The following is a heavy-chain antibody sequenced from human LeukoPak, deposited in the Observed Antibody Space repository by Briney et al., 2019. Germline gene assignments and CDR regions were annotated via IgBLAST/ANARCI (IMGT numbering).Heavy chain of an antibody. CDR2: ISAYNGNT. D-gene: IGHD2-2*02. J-gene: IGHJ4*02. CDR3: VMYCSSTSRYKVVDY. V-gene: IGHV1-18*01. CDR1: GYTFTSYG. Sequence: EASVKVSCKASGYTFTSYGISWVRQAPGQGLEWMGWISAYNGNTNYAQKLQGRVTMTTDTSTSTAYMELRSLRSDDTAVYYCVMYCSSTSRYKVVDYWGQGTLVTVSS.